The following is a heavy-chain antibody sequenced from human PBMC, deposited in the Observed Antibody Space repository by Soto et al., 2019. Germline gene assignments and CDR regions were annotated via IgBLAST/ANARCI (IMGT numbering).Heavy chain of an antibody. J-gene: IGHJ5*02. Sequence: GASVKVSCKASGYTFTSYGISWVRQATGQGLEWMGWISAYNGNTNYAQKLQGRVTMTTDTSTSTAYMELRSLRSDDTAVYYCARRYYDILSNWFDPWGQGTLVTVSS. V-gene: IGHV1-18*01. D-gene: IGHD3-9*01. CDR1: GYTFTSYG. CDR2: ISAYNGNT. CDR3: ARRYYDILSNWFDP.